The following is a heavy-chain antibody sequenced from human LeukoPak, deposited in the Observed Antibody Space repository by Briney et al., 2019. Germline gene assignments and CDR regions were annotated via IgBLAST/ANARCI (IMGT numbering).Heavy chain of an antibody. Sequence: SETLSLTCTVSGGSISSNSYYWGWIRQPPGKGLEWIGSIYYSGSTYYNPSLKSRVTISVDTSKSQFSLKLSSVTAADTAVYYCARRNAYDSSGCYYPQPHTTTSLSCYFDYWGQGTLVTVSS. CDR2: IYYSGST. J-gene: IGHJ4*02. V-gene: IGHV4-39*01. D-gene: IGHD3-22*01. CDR1: GGSISSNSYY. CDR3: ARRNAYDSSGCYYPQPHTTTSLSCYFDY.